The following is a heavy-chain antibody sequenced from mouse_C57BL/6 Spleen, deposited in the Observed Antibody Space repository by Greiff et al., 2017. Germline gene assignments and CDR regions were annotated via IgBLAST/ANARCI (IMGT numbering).Heavy chain of an antibody. D-gene: IGHD3-2*02. V-gene: IGHV5-6*02. J-gene: IGHJ4*01. CDR3: ARGAQATNYYAMDY. CDR1: GFTFSSYG. Sequence: DVKLVESGGDLVKPGGSLKLSCAASGFTFSSYGMSWVRQTPDKRLEWVATISSGGSYTYYPDSVKGRFTISRDNAKKTLYLQMSSLKSEDTAMYTCARGAQATNYYAMDYWGQGTSVTVSS. CDR2: ISSGGSYT.